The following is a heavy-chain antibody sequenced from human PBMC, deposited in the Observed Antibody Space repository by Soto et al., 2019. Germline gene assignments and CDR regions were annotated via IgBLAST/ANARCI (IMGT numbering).Heavy chain of an antibody. CDR1: GGSISSGGYY. CDR3: ARTLLEDYYYGMDV. D-gene: IGHD3-3*02. J-gene: IGHJ6*02. CDR2: IYYSGST. Sequence: LSLTCTVSGGSISSGGYYWSWIRQHPGKGLEWIGYIYYSGSTYYNPSLKSRVTISVDTSKNQFSLKLSSVTAADTAVYYCARTLLEDYYYGMDVWGQGTTVTVSS. V-gene: IGHV4-31*03.